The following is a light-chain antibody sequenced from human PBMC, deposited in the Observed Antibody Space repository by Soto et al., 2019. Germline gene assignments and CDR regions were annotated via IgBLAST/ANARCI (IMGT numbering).Light chain of an antibody. CDR2: DNN. CDR3: GTWDTSLGAQV. Sequence: QSVLTQPPSVSAAPGQKVTISCSGSTSNIGYNYVSWYQQLPGTAPKLLIYDNNKRPSGIPDRFSGSKSGTSATLGITGLQTGYEADYYCGTWDTSLGAQVFGTGTKVTVL. J-gene: IGLJ1*01. CDR1: TSNIGYNY. V-gene: IGLV1-51*01.